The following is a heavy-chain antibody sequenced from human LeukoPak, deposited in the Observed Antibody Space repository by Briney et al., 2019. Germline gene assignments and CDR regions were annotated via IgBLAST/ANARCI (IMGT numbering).Heavy chain of an antibody. V-gene: IGHV3-15*01. CDR3: TTDLNTVTVDY. CDR1: GFTFSSYA. J-gene: IGHJ4*02. Sequence: GGSLRLSCAASGFTFSSYAMSWVRQAPGKGLEWVGRIKSKTDGGTTDYAAPVKGRFTISRDDSKNTLYLQMNSLKTEDTAVYYCTTDLNTVTVDYWGQGTLVTVSS. D-gene: IGHD4-17*01. CDR2: IKSKTDGGTT.